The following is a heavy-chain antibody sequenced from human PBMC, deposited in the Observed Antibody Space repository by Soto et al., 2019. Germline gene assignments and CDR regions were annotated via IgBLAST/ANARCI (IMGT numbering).Heavy chain of an antibody. D-gene: IGHD6-13*01. Sequence: PGGSLRLSCAASGFTFSSYGMHWVRQAPGKGLEWVAVIWYDGSNKYYADSVKGRFTISRDNSKNTLYLQMNSLRAEDTAVYYCARVDVGSSWSYGMGVCGQRTTVTVSS. CDR1: GFTFSSYG. J-gene: IGHJ6*02. CDR2: IWYDGSNK. CDR3: ARVDVGSSWSYGMGV. V-gene: IGHV3-33*01.